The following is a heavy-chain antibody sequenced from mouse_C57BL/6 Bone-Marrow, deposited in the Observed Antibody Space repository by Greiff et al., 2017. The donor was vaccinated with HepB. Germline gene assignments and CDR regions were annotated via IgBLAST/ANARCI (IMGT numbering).Heavy chain of an antibody. J-gene: IGHJ2*01. D-gene: IGHD1-2*01. CDR2: IDPENGDT. CDR3: TTITTAFDD. V-gene: IGHV14-4*01. Sequence: EVQLQQSGAELVRPGASVKLSCTASGFNIKDDYMHWVKQRPEQGLEWIGWIDPENGDTEYASKFQGKATITADTSSNTAYLQLSSLTSEYTAVYYCTTITTAFDDWGQGTTLTVSS. CDR1: GFNIKDDY.